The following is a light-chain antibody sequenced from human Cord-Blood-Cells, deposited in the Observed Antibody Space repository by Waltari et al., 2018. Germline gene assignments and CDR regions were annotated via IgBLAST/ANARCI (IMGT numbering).Light chain of an antibody. CDR1: SSDVGGYNY. V-gene: IGLV2-14*01. J-gene: IGLJ1*01. CDR2: DVS. CDR3: SSYTSSSTYV. Sequence: QSALTQPASVSGSPGQSITIPFTGPSSDVGGYNYVSWYQQHPGQAPKLMIYDVSNRPSGVSNRFSGSKSGNTASLTISGLQAEDEADYYCSSYTSSSTYVFGTGTKVTVL.